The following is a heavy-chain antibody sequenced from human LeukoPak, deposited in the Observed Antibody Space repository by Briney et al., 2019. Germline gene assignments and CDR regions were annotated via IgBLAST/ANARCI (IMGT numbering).Heavy chain of an antibody. D-gene: IGHD6-13*01. CDR3: ARLRYVSIYDIQYSSRFDY. CDR1: GGTFSSYA. V-gene: IGHV1-69*13. Sequence: ASVKVSCKASGGTFSSYAISWVRQAPGQGLEWMGGIIPIFGTANYAQKFQGRVTITADESTSTAYMELSSLRSEDTAVYYCARLRYVSIYDIQYSSRFDYWGQGTLVTVSS. J-gene: IGHJ4*02. CDR2: IIPIFGTA.